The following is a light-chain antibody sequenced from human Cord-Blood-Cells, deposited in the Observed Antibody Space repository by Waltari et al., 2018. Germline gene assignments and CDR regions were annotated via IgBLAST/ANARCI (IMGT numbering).Light chain of an antibody. CDR1: QSVSSN. J-gene: IGKJ2*01. CDR2: GAS. Sequence: VMTHCPAPLSESPGERASLSCRASQSVSSNLAWYQQKPGQAPRLLIYGASTRATGIPARFSGSGSGTEFTLTISSLQSEDFAVYYCQQYNNWPPYTFGQGTKLEIK. CDR3: QQYNNWPPYT. V-gene: IGKV3-15*01.